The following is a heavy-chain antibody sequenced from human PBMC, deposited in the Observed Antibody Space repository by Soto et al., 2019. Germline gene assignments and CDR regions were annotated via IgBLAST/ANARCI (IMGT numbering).Heavy chain of an antibody. CDR1: GGSISSYY. CDR3: ARVRGYRYDYGSYDY. V-gene: IGHV4-59*01. Sequence: SETLSLTCTVSGGSISSYYWSWIRQPPGKGLEWIGYIYYSGSTNYNPSLKSRVTISVDTSKKQFSLKLSSVTAADTAVYYCARVRGYRYDYGSYDYWGQGTLVTVSS. J-gene: IGHJ4*02. D-gene: IGHD5-18*01. CDR2: IYYSGST.